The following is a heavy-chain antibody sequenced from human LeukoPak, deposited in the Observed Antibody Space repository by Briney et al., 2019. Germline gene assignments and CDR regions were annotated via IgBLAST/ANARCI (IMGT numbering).Heavy chain of an antibody. J-gene: IGHJ6*03. V-gene: IGHV3-30*04. CDR1: GYNFGAHV. CDR3: ARNFAPIYYYHMDV. D-gene: IGHD3-10*01. Sequence: PGRSLRLSCAASGYNFGAHVMHWVRQAPGKGLEWVALISYGGTETHYADSVRGRFTIARDESKSTVSLLMNSLRSDDTAVYYCARNFAPIYYYHMDVWGKGTTVIVSS. CDR2: ISYGGTET.